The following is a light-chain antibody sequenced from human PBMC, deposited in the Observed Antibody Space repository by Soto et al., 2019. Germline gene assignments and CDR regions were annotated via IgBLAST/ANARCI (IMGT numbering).Light chain of an antibody. V-gene: IGKV3-20*01. CDR1: QSVIGSY. Sequence: EFVLTQSPGTLSLSPGERATLSFSASQSVIGSYLAWYQQKPGQAPRLLIYGASSRATGIPDRFSGSGSGTDFTLTISRLEPEDFAVYYCQQYGSSPWTFGQGTKVDIK. CDR2: GAS. J-gene: IGKJ1*01. CDR3: QQYGSSPWT.